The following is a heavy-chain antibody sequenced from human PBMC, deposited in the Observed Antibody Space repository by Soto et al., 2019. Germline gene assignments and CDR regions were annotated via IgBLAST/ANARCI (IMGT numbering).Heavy chain of an antibody. V-gene: IGHV1-69*12. J-gene: IGHJ6*02. Sequence: QVQLVQSGAEVKKPGSSVKVSCKASGGTFSSYAISWVRQAPGQGLEWMGGIIPIFRTADYAQKFQGRVTITADESTSTASMEVSSLRSEETAVYYCATHTVVTPGNYYYGMDVWGQGTTVTVSS. CDR3: ATHTVVTPGNYYYGMDV. D-gene: IGHD2-21*02. CDR2: IIPIFRTA. CDR1: GGTFSSYA.